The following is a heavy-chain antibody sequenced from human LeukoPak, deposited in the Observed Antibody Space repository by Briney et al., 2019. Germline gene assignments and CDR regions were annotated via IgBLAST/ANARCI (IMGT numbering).Heavy chain of an antibody. CDR3: ARDWIAAAEGRFDP. J-gene: IGHJ5*02. D-gene: IGHD6-13*01. CDR1: GGSIRGYH. Sequence: SETLSLTCTVFGGSIRGYHWSWIRQPPGKGLEWIGSIYYSGSTYYNPSLKSRVTISVDTSKNQFSLKLSSVTAADTAVYYCARDWIAAAEGRFDPWGQGTLVTVSS. CDR2: IYYSGST. V-gene: IGHV4-39*02.